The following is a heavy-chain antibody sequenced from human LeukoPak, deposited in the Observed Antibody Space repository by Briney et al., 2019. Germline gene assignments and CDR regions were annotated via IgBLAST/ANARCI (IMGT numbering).Heavy chain of an antibody. Sequence: GGSLRLSCAASGFTFSDYNMNWVRQAPGKGLEWVSYITNGGSTIHHADSVKGRFTISRDNAKKTLYLQMNSLRAEDTAVYYCAKVRSGYSQPSSYFQHWGQGTLVTVSS. CDR1: GFTFSDYN. CDR3: AKVRSGYSQPSSYFQH. D-gene: IGHD6-13*01. V-gene: IGHV3-11*01. J-gene: IGHJ1*01. CDR2: ITNGGSTI.